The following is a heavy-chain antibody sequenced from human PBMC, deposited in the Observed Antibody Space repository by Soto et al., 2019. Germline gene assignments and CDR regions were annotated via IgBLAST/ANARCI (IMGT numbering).Heavy chain of an antibody. CDR3: ATDYGDYVGAFDI. Sequence: AETLSLTCTVSGGSITRYFWSWIRQSPGKGLEWIIHIYSSGTINYNPSLKSRVTISRDTSKNQFSLKLRSVTAADTALYYCATDYGDYVGAFDIWGQGTMVTVSS. CDR2: IYSSGTI. J-gene: IGHJ3*02. CDR1: GGSITRYF. V-gene: IGHV4-59*01. D-gene: IGHD4-17*01.